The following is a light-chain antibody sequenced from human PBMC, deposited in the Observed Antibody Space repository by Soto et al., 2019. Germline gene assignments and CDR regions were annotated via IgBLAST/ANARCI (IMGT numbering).Light chain of an antibody. V-gene: IGLV2-14*01. CDR2: EVS. J-gene: IGLJ2*01. CDR3: SSYTTSTTVV. CDR1: SSDVGSYNY. Sequence: QSVLTQPASVSGSPGQSITISCTGTSSDVGSYNYVSWYQQHPGKAPKVMIYEVSNRPSGVSNRFSGSKSGNTASLTISGLQAEDEADYYCSSYTTSTTVVFGGGTSSPS.